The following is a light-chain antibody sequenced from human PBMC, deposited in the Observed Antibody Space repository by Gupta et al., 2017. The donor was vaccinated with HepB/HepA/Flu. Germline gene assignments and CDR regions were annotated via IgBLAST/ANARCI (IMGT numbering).Light chain of an antibody. V-gene: IGLV1-40*01. Sequence: QSVLTQPPSVSGAPGQRVTISCTGSSPNIGAGYDVHWYQQLPGTAPKLLIYGNSNRPSGFPDRFPCSKSGTSASLAITGLQAEDEADYYCQSYDSSLSGSRVFGTGTKVTVL. CDR2: GNS. CDR3: QSYDSSLSGSRV. CDR1: SPNIGAGYD. J-gene: IGLJ1*01.